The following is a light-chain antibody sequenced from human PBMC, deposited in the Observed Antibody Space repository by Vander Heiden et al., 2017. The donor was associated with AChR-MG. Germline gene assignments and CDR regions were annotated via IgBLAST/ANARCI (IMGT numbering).Light chain of an antibody. V-gene: IGKV1-39*01. CDR3: QQSDSSPYV. J-gene: IGKJ3*01. Sequence: DIEMTQSPSSLSASVGDRVTITCRASQSITNYLNWYQQQPGKAPKLLIYAASTLQSGVPSRFSGRGAGTDFTLTISRLQPEDFATYYCQQSDSSPYVFGHGTKLDIE. CDR1: QSITNY. CDR2: AAS.